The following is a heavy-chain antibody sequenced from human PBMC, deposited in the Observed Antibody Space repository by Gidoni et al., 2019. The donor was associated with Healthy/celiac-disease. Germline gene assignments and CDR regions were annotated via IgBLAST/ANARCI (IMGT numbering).Heavy chain of an antibody. CDR3: AREKGTTFAHNWFDP. J-gene: IGHJ5*02. CDR1: GGTFSSYA. Sequence: QVQLVQSGAEVKKPGSSVKVSCTASGGTFSSYAISWVRQAPGQGLEWMGWIIPIFGTATYAQKFQGRVTITADKSTSTAYMELSSLRSEDTAVYYCAREKGTTFAHNWFDPWGQGTLVTVSS. D-gene: IGHD4-4*01. V-gene: IGHV1-69*06. CDR2: IIPIFGTA.